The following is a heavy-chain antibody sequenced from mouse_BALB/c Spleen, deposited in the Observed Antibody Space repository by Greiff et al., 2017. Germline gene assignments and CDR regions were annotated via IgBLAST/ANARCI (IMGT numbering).Heavy chain of an antibody. CDR1: GFTFSSYA. V-gene: IGHV5-9-4*01. D-gene: IGHD6-1*01. CDR2: ISSGGSYT. Sequence: EVKLMESGGGLVQPGGSRKLSCAASGFTFSSYAMSWVRQSPEKRLEWVAEISSGGSYTYYPDTVTGRFTISRDNAKKTLYLEMSSLRSEDTAMYYCARGQPLDYWGQGTTLTVSA. CDR3: ARGQPLDY. J-gene: IGHJ2*01.